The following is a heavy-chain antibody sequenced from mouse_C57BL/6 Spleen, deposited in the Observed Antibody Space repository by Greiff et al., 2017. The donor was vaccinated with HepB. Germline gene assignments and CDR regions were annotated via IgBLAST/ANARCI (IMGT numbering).Heavy chain of an antibody. J-gene: IGHJ2*01. CDR2: IDPETGGT. Sequence: QVQLQQSGAELVRPGASVTLSCKASGYTFTDYEMHWVKQTPVHGLEWIGAIDPETGGTAYNQKFKGKAILTADKSSSTAYMELRSLTSEDSAFYYCTMDYYGSSYSYYFDYWGQGTTLTVSS. D-gene: IGHD1-1*01. CDR1: GYTFTDYE. V-gene: IGHV1-15*01. CDR3: TMDYYGSSYSYYFDY.